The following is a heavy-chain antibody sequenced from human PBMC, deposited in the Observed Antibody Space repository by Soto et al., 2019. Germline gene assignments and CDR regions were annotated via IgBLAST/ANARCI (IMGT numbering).Heavy chain of an antibody. CDR3: AGSSWTGSGSQDAFDI. CDR1: GGTFSSYA. J-gene: IGHJ3*02. V-gene: IGHV1-69*06. D-gene: IGHD3-10*01. Sequence: QVQLVQSGAEVKKPGSSVKVSCKASGGTFSSYAISWVRQAPGQGLEWMGGIIPIFGTANYAQKFQGRVTITADKSTSTAYMELSSLRSEDTAVYYCAGSSWTGSGSQDAFDIWGQGTMVTVSS. CDR2: IIPIFGTA.